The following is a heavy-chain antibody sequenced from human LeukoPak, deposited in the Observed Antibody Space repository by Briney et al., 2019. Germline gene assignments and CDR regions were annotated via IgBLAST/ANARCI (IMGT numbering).Heavy chain of an antibody. Sequence: ASVKVSCKASGYSFTGYYMHWVRQAPGQGLECMGWINPNSGGTNYAQKFQGRVTMTRDTSISTAYMELSRLRSDDTAVYYCAREPRNIVLMVYARERWFDPWGQGTLVTVSS. CDR3: AREPRNIVLMVYARERWFDP. V-gene: IGHV1-2*02. D-gene: IGHD2-8*01. J-gene: IGHJ5*02. CDR2: INPNSGGT. CDR1: GYSFTGYY.